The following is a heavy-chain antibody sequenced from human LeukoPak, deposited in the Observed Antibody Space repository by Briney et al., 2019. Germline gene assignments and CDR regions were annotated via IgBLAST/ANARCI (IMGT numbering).Heavy chain of an antibody. CDR2: IYASGST. D-gene: IGHD5-18*01. J-gene: IGHJ4*02. Sequence: PSQTLSLTCTVSGGSIGSGSYFWSWIRQPAGKGLEWIGRIYASGSTNYNPSLKSRVTISVDTSKNQFSLKLSSVTAADTAVYYCARDGTAMVSASSDYWGQGTLVTVSS. CDR3: ARDGTAMVSASSDY. V-gene: IGHV4-61*02. CDR1: GGSIGSGSYF.